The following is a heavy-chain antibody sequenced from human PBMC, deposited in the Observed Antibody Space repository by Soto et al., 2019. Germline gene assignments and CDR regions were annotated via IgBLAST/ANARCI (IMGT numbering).Heavy chain of an antibody. D-gene: IGHD6-13*01. Sequence: QVQLQQWGAGLLKPSETLSLTCAVYGGSFSGYYWSWIRQPPGKGLEWIGEINHSGSTNYNPSLKSRVTISVDTSKNQFSLKLSSVTAADTAVYYCARGRNRYSSSWYFFWGQGTLVTVSS. CDR3: ARGRNRYSSSWYFF. CDR1: GGSFSGYY. J-gene: IGHJ4*02. V-gene: IGHV4-34*01. CDR2: INHSGST.